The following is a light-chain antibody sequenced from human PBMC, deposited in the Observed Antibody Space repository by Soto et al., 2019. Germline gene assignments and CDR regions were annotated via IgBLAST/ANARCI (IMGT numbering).Light chain of an antibody. V-gene: IGLV2-8*01. CDR3: SSYAGSNNLV. CDR2: EVS. J-gene: IGLJ7*01. Sequence: QSVLTQPPSASGSPGQSVTISCTGTSSDVGGYNYVSWYQQHPGKAPKLMIYEVSKRPSGVPDRFSGSKSGNTASLTVSGLQAEDEADYYCSSYAGSNNLVFGGCTQLTVL. CDR1: SSDVGGYNY.